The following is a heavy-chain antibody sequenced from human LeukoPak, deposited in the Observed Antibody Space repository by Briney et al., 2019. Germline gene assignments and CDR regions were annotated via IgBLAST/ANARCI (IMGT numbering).Heavy chain of an antibody. CDR2: ISSRGRTI. J-gene: IGHJ3*02. V-gene: IGHV3-48*03. CDR3: ARDSGGHNYALDGFDI. D-gene: IGHD5-24*01. Sequence: PGGSLRLSCAASGFTFSTSEMNWARQAPGKGLAWISYISSRGRTIFYADSVKGRFIISRDNAKNSLYLQMNSLRAEDTAVYYCARDSGGHNYALDGFDIWGQGTMVTVSS. CDR1: GFTFSTSE.